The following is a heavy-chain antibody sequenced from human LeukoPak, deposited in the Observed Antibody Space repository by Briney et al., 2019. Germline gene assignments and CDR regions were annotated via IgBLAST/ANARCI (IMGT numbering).Heavy chain of an antibody. V-gene: IGHV3-74*01. CDR2: INSDGSSR. Sequence: PGGSLRLSCAASGFTFRSYWMHWVRQAPGKGLVWVSRINSDGSSRSYVDSVKGRFTISRDNAKNTLYLQMNSLRAEDTAAYYCTREVSGSFYFDYWGQGTLVTVSS. CDR3: TREVSGSFYFDY. D-gene: IGHD1-26*01. CDR1: GFTFRSYW. J-gene: IGHJ4*02.